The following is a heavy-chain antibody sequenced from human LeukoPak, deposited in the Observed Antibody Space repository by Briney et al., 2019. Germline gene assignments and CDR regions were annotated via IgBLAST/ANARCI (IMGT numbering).Heavy chain of an antibody. V-gene: IGHV4-59*01. CDR2: IHNSGST. J-gene: IGHJ5*02. CDR1: GCSISTYY. Sequence: PSETLSLTCTVSGCSISTYYWSWIRQPPGKGLEWIGYIHNSGSTNYNSSLKGRVTISLDTSKSQFSLKLNSMTAAGTAVYYCAVGSRYLWFDPWGQGTLDTVSS. CDR3: AVGSRYLWFDP. D-gene: IGHD3-16*02.